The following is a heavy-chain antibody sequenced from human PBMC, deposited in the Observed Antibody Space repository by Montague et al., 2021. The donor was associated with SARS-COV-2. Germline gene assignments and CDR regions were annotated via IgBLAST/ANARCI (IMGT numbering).Heavy chain of an antibody. Sequence: SLRLSCAASGFTFSSYAMHWVRQDPGKGLEWVAVISYDGSNKYYADSVKGRFTISRDNSKNTLYLQMNSLRAEDTAVYYCARDREITMVRGAPLYGMDVWGQGTTVTVSS. CDR3: ARDREITMVRGAPLYGMDV. J-gene: IGHJ6*02. V-gene: IGHV3-30-3*01. CDR2: ISYDGSNK. CDR1: GFTFSSYA. D-gene: IGHD3-10*01.